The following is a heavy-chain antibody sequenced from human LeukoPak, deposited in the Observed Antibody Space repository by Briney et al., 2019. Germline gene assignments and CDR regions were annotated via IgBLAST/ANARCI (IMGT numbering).Heavy chain of an antibody. CDR2: IYTSGST. CDR1: GGSISSGSYY. D-gene: IGHD6-19*01. Sequence: KSSETLSLTCTVSGGSISSGSYYWSWIRQPAGKGLEWIGRIYTSGSTNYNPSLKSRVTISVDTSKNQFSLKLSSVTAADTAVYYCARDAARQWLVTGQFDYWGQGTLVTVSS. J-gene: IGHJ4*02. CDR3: ARDAARQWLVTGQFDY. V-gene: IGHV4-61*02.